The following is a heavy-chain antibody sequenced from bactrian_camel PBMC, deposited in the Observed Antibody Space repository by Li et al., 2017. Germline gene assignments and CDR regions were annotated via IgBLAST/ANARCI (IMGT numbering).Heavy chain of an antibody. V-gene: IGHV3S54*01. CDR1: GNRRRSSNC. CDR2: IARGGGST. J-gene: IGHJ4*01. D-gene: IGHD3*01. Sequence: HVQLVESGGGSVQAGGSLRLSCTTSGNRRRSSNCMGWFRQAPGKEREGVASIARGGGSTYYADSVKGRFTISQDGSKSTVYLQMNSLKPADTGMYTCACATARTYGAAEKLSAAPYNYWGQGTQVTVS. CDR3: ACATARTYGAAEKLSAAPYNY.